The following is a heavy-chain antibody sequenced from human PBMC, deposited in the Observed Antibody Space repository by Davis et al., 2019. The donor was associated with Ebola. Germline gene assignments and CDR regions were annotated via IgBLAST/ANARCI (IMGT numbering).Heavy chain of an antibody. Sequence: GSLRLSCAVYGGSFSGYYWSWIRQPPGKGLEWTGEINHSGSTNYNPSLKSRVTISVDTSKNQFSLKLSSVTAADTAVYYCARGLRGYSYGRSYYYYYGMDVWGQGTTVIVSS. CDR3: ARGLRGYSYGRSYYYYYGMDV. CDR1: GGSFSGYY. D-gene: IGHD5-18*01. CDR2: INHSGST. J-gene: IGHJ6*02. V-gene: IGHV4-34*01.